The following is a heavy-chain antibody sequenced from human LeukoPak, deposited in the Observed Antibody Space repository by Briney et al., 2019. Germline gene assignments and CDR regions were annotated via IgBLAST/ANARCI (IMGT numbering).Heavy chain of an antibody. CDR3: ARGVDSSGYTYYFDY. CDR2: IYYSGST. J-gene: IGHJ4*02. CDR1: GGSISSYY. V-gene: IGHV4-59*01. Sequence: SETLSLTCTVSGGSISSYYWSWIRQPPGKGPEWIGYIYYSGSTNYNPSLKSRVTISVDTSKNQFSLKLSSVTAADTAVYYCARGVDSSGYTYYFDYWGQGTLVTVSS. D-gene: IGHD3-22*01.